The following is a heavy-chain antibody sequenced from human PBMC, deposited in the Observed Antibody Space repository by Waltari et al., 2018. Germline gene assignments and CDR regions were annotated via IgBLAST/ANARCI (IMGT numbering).Heavy chain of an antibody. J-gene: IGHJ4*02. Sequence: QVQLVASGGGVVQPGRSLRLSCAASGFTFSSYGMHWVRPAPGKGLEWVAVIWYDGSNKYYADSVKGRFTISRDNSKNTLYLQMNSLRAEDTAMYYCAKVRDPQGPNWNYVTAYFDYWGQGTLVTVSS. CDR1: GFTFSSYG. V-gene: IGHV3-30*18. CDR2: IWYDGSNK. CDR3: AKVRDPQGPNWNYVTAYFDY. D-gene: IGHD1-7*01.